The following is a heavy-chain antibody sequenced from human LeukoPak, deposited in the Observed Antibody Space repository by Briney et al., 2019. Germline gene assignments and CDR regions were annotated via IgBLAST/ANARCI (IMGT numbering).Heavy chain of an antibody. Sequence: SETLSLTCTVSGGSISSYYWSWIRQPPGKGLEWIGYIYYSGSTNYNPSLKSRVTISVDTSKNQFSLKLSSVTAADTAVYYCARGGSFKAAGTGFDYWGQGTLVTVSS. CDR2: IYYSGST. CDR3: ARGGSFKAAGTGFDY. J-gene: IGHJ4*02. CDR1: GGSISSYY. D-gene: IGHD6-13*01. V-gene: IGHV4-59*12.